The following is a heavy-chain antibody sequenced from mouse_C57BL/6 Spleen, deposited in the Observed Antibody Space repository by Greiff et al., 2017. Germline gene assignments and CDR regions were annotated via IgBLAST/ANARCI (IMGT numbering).Heavy chain of an antibody. CDR1: GYTFTSYW. CDR3: AREVPITPSEDYFDY. J-gene: IGHJ2*01. V-gene: IGHV1-52*01. CDR2: IDPSDSET. Sequence: QVQLQQPGAELVRPGSSVKLSCKASGYTFTSYWMHWVKQRPIQGLEWIGNIDPSDSETHYNQKFKDKATLTVDKSSSTAYMQLSSLTSEDSAVXYCAREVPITPSEDYFDYWGQGTTLTVSS. D-gene: IGHD2-14*01.